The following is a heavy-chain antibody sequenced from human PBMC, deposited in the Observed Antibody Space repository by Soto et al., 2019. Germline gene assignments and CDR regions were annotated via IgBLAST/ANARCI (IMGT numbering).Heavy chain of an antibody. CDR3: ARALSSSWYEDSYYGMDV. D-gene: IGHD6-13*01. V-gene: IGHV4-59*01. J-gene: IGHJ6*02. CDR1: GGSISSYY. Sequence: SETLSLTCTVSGGSISSYYWSWIRQPPGKGLEWIGYIYYSGSTNYNPSLKSRVTISVDTSKNQFSLKLSSVTAADTAVYYCARALSSSWYEDSYYGMDVWGQGTTVTVSS. CDR2: IYYSGST.